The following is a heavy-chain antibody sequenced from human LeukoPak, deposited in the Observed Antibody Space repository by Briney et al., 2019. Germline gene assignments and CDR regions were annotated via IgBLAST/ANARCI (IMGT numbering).Heavy chain of an antibody. V-gene: IGHV4-61*01. D-gene: IGHD5-18*01. CDR1: GGSVSSGSYY. Sequence: SETLSLTCTVSGGSVSSGSYYWSWIRQPPGKGLEWIGYIYYSGSTNYNPSLKSRVTISVDTSKNQFSLKLSSVTAADTAVYYCARGRIQLWLGLDYWGQGTLVTVSS. CDR2: IYYSGST. J-gene: IGHJ4*02. CDR3: ARGRIQLWLGLDY.